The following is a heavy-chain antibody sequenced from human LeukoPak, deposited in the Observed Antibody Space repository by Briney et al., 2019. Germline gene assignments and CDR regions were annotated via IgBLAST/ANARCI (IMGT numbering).Heavy chain of an antibody. CDR3: ARDWSGKNAFDI. Sequence: SETLSLTXTVSGGSINNFYWTWIRQPPGKGREWMGYIYYSGSTNYNPTLKSRVTISGDPSKNQFSLKLSSVTTADTAVYYCARDWSGKNAFDIWGQGTMVTVSS. D-gene: IGHD3-10*01. CDR1: GGSINNFY. V-gene: IGHV4-59*01. CDR2: IYYSGST. J-gene: IGHJ3*02.